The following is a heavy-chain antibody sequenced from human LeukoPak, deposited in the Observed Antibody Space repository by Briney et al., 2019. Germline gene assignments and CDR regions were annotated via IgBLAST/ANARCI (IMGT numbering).Heavy chain of an antibody. V-gene: IGHV4-39*07. D-gene: IGHD6-19*01. J-gene: IGHJ4*02. Sequence: SETLSLTCTVSGGSISSSSYYWGWIRQPPGKGLEWIGSIYYSGSTYHNPSLKSRVTISVDTSKNQFSLKLSSVTAADTAVYYCASLAVGKRSVDYWGQGTLVTVSS. CDR1: GGSISSSSYY. CDR2: IYYSGST. CDR3: ASLAVGKRSVDY.